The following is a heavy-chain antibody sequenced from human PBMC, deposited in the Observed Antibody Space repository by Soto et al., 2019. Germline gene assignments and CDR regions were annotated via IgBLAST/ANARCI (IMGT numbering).Heavy chain of an antibody. Sequence: QVQLQESGPGLVKPSGTLSLTCAVSSGSISSSNWWSWVRQTPGKGLEWIGEIYHSGSTNYNPSLKSRVTISVDKSKNQFSLKLSSVPAAETAVYYCAVRYDYIWGSYHDYWGQGTLVTVSS. J-gene: IGHJ4*02. CDR2: IYHSGST. CDR1: SGSISSSNW. D-gene: IGHD3-16*01. V-gene: IGHV4-4*02. CDR3: AVRYDYIWGSYHDY.